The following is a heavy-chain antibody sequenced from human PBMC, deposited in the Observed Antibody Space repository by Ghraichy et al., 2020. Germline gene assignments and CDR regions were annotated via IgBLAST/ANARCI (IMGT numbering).Heavy chain of an antibody. J-gene: IGHJ2*01. D-gene: IGHD5-18*01. V-gene: IGHV4-59*01. CDR1: GGSISSYY. CDR2: IYYSGST. CDR3: ARDARGYSYSFGSYWYFDL. Sequence: GSLRLSCTVSGGSISSYYWSWIRQPPGKGLEWIGYIYYSGSTNYNPSLKSRVTISVDTSKNQFSLKLSSVTAADTAVYYCARDARGYSYSFGSYWYFDLWGRGTLVTVSS.